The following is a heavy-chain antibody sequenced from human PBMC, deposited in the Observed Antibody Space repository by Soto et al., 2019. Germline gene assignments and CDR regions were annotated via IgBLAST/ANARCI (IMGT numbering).Heavy chain of an antibody. Sequence: SETLSLTCTVSGGSITTSSYYWAWIRQPPGKGLEWIGNIYYSGNTYYNPSLKSRVTISIDTSKNQSSLKLASVTAADTAVYFCASAYGGNDFDYWGQGTLVTVSS. CDR2: IYYSGNT. V-gene: IGHV4-39*01. D-gene: IGHD4-17*01. CDR3: ASAYGGNDFDY. J-gene: IGHJ4*02. CDR1: GGSITTSSYY.